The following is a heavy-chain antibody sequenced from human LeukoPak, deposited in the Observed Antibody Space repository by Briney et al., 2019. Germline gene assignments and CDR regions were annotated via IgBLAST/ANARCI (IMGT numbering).Heavy chain of an antibody. J-gene: IGHJ4*02. CDR1: GFTFSSYG. D-gene: IGHD3-22*01. V-gene: IGHV3-21*04. CDR3: AKDLSPHYYDSSGRFDY. CDR2: ISSSSSYI. Sequence: GGSLRLSCAASGFTFSSYGMNWVRQAPGKGLEWVSFISSSSSYIYYADSVKGRFTISRDNAKNSLYLQMNSLRAEDKALYYCAKDLSPHYYDSSGRFDYWGQGTLVTVSS.